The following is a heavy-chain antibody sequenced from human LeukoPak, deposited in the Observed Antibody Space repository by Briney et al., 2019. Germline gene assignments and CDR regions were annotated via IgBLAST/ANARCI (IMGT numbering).Heavy chain of an antibody. V-gene: IGHV4-59*01. Sequence: SETLSLTCTVSGGSISSYYWSWIRQPPEKGLEWLGYISYSGSTDYNPSLKSRVTISLNTSKSQLSLNLRSVTTADTAVYYCARRDNYGYYFDYWGQGTLVTVSS. D-gene: IGHD5-18*01. J-gene: IGHJ4*02. CDR3: ARRDNYGYYFDY. CDR1: GGSISSYY. CDR2: ISYSGST.